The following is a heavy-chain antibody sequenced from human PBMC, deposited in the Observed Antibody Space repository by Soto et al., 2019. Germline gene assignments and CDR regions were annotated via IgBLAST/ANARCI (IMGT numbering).Heavy chain of an antibody. CDR2: ILSKAGNYAT. D-gene: IGHD5-12*01. CDR1: GFIFSGSA. CDR3: ARLDGYDHYFDY. V-gene: IGHV3-73*01. Sequence: EVQLVESGGGLVQPGGSLKLSCAASGFIFSGSAVHWVRQASGKGLEWVGRILSKAGNYATAYPASMKGRFTISRDDSENTAFLQMNSLKTEDTAVYFCARLDGYDHYFDYWGQGALVTVSS. J-gene: IGHJ4*02.